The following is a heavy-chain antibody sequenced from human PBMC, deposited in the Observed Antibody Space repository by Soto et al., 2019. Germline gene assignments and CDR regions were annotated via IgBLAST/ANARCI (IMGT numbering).Heavy chain of an antibody. CDR1: GFSLSNRGVG. Sequence: FVATLVNPAPSLTLTCTFSGFSLSNRGVGVGWIRQPPGKALEWLALIYWNDDKRYSPALKSRLTIIQDTSKNQEFLTMTKLGPVDTATYYCAHSLAGRLATQYNCFDPCGRGTRDTLS. CDR2: IYWNDDK. D-gene: IGHD1-1*01. J-gene: IGHJ5*02. V-gene: IGHV2-5*01. CDR3: AHSLAGRLATQYNCFDP.